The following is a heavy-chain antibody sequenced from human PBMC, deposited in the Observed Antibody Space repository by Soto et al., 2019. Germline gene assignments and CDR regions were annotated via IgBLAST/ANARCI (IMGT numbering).Heavy chain of an antibody. D-gene: IGHD6-19*01. Sequence: EVQLVESGGGLVQPGRSLRLSCAASGFTFDDYAIHWVRQAPGKGLEWVSGISWNSGIIGYADSVKGRFTISRDNAKNSLYLQMNSLRPEDTALYYCVKGMAGTVDYWGQGTLVTVSS. V-gene: IGHV3-9*01. CDR2: ISWNSGII. CDR3: VKGMAGTVDY. J-gene: IGHJ4*02. CDR1: GFTFDDYA.